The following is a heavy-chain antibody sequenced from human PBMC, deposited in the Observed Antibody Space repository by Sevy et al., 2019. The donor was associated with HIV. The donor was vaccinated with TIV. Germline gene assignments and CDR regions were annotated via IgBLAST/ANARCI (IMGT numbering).Heavy chain of an antibody. J-gene: IGHJ4*02. CDR2: VSKEGTNK. Sequence: GGSLRLSCEASGFTFTRYAFHWVRQAPGKGLEWVAVVSKEGTNKYYADSVKGRFTISRDNSRNTLYLQMQSLRADDTAVYFCARDPHSVPLWGSFDSWGQGTLVTVSS. D-gene: IGHD3-16*01. V-gene: IGHV3-30-3*01. CDR3: ARDPHSVPLWGSFDS. CDR1: GFTFTRYA.